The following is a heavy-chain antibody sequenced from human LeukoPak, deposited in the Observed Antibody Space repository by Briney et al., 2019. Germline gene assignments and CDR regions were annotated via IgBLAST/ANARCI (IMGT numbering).Heavy chain of an antibody. CDR3: ARHVRKYTSADP. CDR2: ISYSGST. Sequence: HSETLSLTCTVSGGSISSTNYYWGWIRQPPRKGLEWIGSISYSGSTYYNPSLKSRVTISVDTSKNQFSLKLSSVTAADTAVYYCARHVRKYTSADPWGQGILVTVSS. J-gene: IGHJ5*02. V-gene: IGHV4-39*07. D-gene: IGHD6-25*01. CDR1: GGSISSTNYY.